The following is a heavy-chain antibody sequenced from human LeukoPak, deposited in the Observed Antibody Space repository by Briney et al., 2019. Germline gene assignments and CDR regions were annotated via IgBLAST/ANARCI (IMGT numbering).Heavy chain of an antibody. Sequence: GGSLRLSCAASGFTFSGFAMSWIRQAPGKGLEWVSSISRSGESTFYADSVRGRFTISRDNSKNTVSLQMDSLRVEDTAVYYCARDPPSRGTRYFDYWGQGTLVTVSS. D-gene: IGHD3-16*01. CDR2: ISRSGEST. V-gene: IGHV3-23*01. CDR1: GFTFSGFA. J-gene: IGHJ4*02. CDR3: ARDPPSRGTRYFDY.